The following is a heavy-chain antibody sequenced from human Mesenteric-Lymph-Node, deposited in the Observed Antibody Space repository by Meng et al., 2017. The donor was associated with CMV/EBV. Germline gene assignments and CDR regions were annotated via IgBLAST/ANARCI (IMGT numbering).Heavy chain of an antibody. Sequence: SLKISCVASGFTFGDYAMHWVRRAPGKGLEWVASISWNSGNIDYADSVKGRFTISRDNAKNSLFLQMNSMRPEDTAFFYCVKDTGESYLRREGEYFDFWGQGTLVTVSS. CDR1: GFTFGDYA. V-gene: IGHV3-9*01. J-gene: IGHJ4*01. CDR3: VKDTGESYLRREGEYFDF. CDR2: ISWNSGNI. D-gene: IGHD1-26*01.